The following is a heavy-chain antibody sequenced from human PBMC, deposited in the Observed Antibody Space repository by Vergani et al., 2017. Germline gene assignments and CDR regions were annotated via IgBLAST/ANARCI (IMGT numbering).Heavy chain of an antibody. D-gene: IGHD4-17*01. J-gene: IGHJ4*02. CDR3: AKDGRENSDYGYFDY. CDR1: GFSFNTYG. CDR2: IGYDGRIK. Sequence: QVQLVETGGGVVQPGGSLRLYCATSGFSFNTYGPHWVRPAPGKGLEWVAFIGYDGRIKYNVDSVKGRFTISRDTSKKTLSLQMRSLRADDTAVYYCAKDGRENSDYGYFDYWGQGTLVTVSS. V-gene: IGHV3-30*02.